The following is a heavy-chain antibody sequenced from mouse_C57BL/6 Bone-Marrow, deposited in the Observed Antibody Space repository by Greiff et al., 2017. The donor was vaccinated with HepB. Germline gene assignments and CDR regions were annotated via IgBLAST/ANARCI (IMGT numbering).Heavy chain of an antibody. CDR1: GYTFTSYG. V-gene: IGHV1-81*01. Sequence: VQGVESGAELARPGASVKLSCKASGYTFTSYGISWVKQRTGQGLEWIGEIYPRSGNTYYNEKFKGKATLTADKSSSTAYMELRSLTSEDSAVYFWARDYGSSLFDYWGQGTTLTVSS. CDR2: IYPRSGNT. D-gene: IGHD1-1*01. CDR3: ARDYGSSLFDY. J-gene: IGHJ2*01.